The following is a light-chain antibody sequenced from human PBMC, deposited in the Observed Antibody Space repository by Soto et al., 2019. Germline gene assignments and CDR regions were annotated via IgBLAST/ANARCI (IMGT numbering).Light chain of an antibody. CDR1: QSVSSSY. Sequence: EIVMTQSPVTLSASPGESATLSCRASQSVSSSYLAWYQQHPGQAPRLLIYGASSRATGIPDRFSGSGSGTDFSLTIRRLEPDDFAVYYCQKYGNFWTFGQGTKVDIK. CDR2: GAS. V-gene: IGKV3-20*01. J-gene: IGKJ1*01. CDR3: QKYGNFWT.